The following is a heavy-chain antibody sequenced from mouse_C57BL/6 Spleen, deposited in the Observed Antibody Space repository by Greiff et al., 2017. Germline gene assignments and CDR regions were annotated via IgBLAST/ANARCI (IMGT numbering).Heavy chain of an antibody. V-gene: IGHV5-4*03. J-gene: IGHJ2*01. D-gene: IGHD2-3*01. CDR2: ISDGGSYT. CDR3: ARAPYDGYYLYYFDY. CDR1: GFTFSSYA. Sequence: EVMLVESGGGLVKPGGSLKLSCAASGFTFSSYAMSWVRQTPEKRLEWVATISDGGSYTYYPDNVKGRFTISRDNAKNNLYLQMSHLKSEDTAMYYCARAPYDGYYLYYFDYWGQGTTRTVSS.